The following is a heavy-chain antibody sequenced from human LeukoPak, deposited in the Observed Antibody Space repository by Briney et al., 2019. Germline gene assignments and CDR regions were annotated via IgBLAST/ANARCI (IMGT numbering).Heavy chain of an antibody. D-gene: IGHD2-2*01. Sequence: ASVKVSCKASGYTFTSYGISWVGQAPGQGLEWMGWISAYNGNTNYAQKLQGRVTMTTDTSTSTAYMELRSLRSDDTAVYYCARSIRPYLDKLPAAIRAAHHGFDYWGQGTLVTVSS. CDR1: GYTFTSYG. J-gene: IGHJ4*02. CDR2: ISAYNGNT. CDR3: ARSIRPYLDKLPAAIRAAHHGFDY. V-gene: IGHV1-18*01.